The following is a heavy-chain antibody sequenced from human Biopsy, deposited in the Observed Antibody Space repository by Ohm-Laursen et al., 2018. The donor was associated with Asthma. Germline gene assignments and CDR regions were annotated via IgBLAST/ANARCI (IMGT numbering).Heavy chain of an antibody. J-gene: IGHJ4*02. CDR3: VKDRVAGRSYYFDY. V-gene: IGHV3-30*18. CDR2: ILFDGRKI. CDR1: GFNFHNYG. Sequence: SSLRLSCAASGFNFHNYGMNWVRRAPGKGLEWVAQILFDGRKINYPDSVKGRFTISRDNSKNMVYLQMNSLRPEDTAVYYCVKDRVAGRSYYFDYWGQGSLVSVSS. D-gene: IGHD6-13*01.